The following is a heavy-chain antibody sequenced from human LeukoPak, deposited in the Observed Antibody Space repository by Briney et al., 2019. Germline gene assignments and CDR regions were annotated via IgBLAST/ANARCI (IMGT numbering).Heavy chain of an antibody. CDR2: IIPILGIA. CDR3: ARDAEPARYCSSTSCSQKVNYYYGMDV. V-gene: IGHV1-69*04. J-gene: IGHJ6*02. CDR1: GGTFSSYA. Sequence: ASVKVSCKASGGTFSSYAISWVRQAPGQGLEWMGRIIPILGIANYAQEFQGRVTITADKSTSTAYMELSSLRSEDTAVYYCARDAEPARYCSSTSCSQKVNYYYGMDVWGQGTTVTVSS. D-gene: IGHD2-2*01.